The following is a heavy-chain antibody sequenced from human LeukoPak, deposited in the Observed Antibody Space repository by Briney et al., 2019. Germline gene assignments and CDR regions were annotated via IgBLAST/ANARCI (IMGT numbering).Heavy chain of an antibody. CDR2: IYYSGST. CDR3: AKQIPSFSGWFDH. J-gene: IGHJ5*02. CDR1: GGSISSYY. V-gene: IGHV4-59*08. Sequence: SETLSLTCTVSGGSISSYYWSWIRQPPGKGLEWIGHIYYSGSTNYNPSLKSRVTISVDTSKNQFSLKLSSVTAADTAVYYCAKQIPSFSGWFDHWGQGTLVTVSS. D-gene: IGHD6-25*01.